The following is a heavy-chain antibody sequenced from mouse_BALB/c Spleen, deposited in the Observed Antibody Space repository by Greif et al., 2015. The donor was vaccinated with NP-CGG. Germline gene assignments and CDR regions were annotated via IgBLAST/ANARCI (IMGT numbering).Heavy chain of an antibody. D-gene: IGHD2-3*01. Sequence: QVQLQQSGAELVKPGASVKLSCKASGYTFTSYWMHWVKQRPGQGLEWIGEINPSNGRTNYNEKFKSKATLTVDKSSSTAYMQLSSLTSEDSAVYYCAEIYDGYSSFAYWGQGTLVTVSA. CDR1: GYTFTSYW. J-gene: IGHJ3*01. CDR2: INPSNGRT. V-gene: IGHV1S81*02. CDR3: AEIYDGYSSFAY.